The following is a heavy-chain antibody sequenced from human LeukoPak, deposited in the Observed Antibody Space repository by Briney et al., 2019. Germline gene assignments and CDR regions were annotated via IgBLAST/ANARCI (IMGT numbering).Heavy chain of an antibody. CDR2: ISAYYGNT. CDR1: VYTLHRHG. D-gene: IGHD6-19*01. V-gene: IGHV1-18*01. J-gene: IGHJ3*02. Sequence: GSSVQVSCKASVYTLHRHGIIWVLQPPAPRLEGVGWISAYYGNTNYAQKLQGRVTMTTDTSTSTAYMELRSLRSDDTAVYYCASFGAVAGTQRRQPSYAFDIWGQGTMVTVSS. CDR3: ASFGAVAGTQRRQPSYAFDI.